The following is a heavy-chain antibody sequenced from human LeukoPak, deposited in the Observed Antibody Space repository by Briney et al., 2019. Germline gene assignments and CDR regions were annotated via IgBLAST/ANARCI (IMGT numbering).Heavy chain of an antibody. D-gene: IGHD2-15*01. CDR2: IHSDGSNT. CDR1: GFTLSSYR. CDR3: VRGYSFGPYGMDV. J-gene: IGHJ6*02. Sequence: GGSLRLSCAASGFTLSSYRMHWVRQAPGKGLVWVSHIHSDGSNTGYADSVKGRFTISRDNAKNTLYLQMSSLRAEDTAVYFCVRGYSFGPYGMDVWGQGTTVTVSS. V-gene: IGHV3-74*01.